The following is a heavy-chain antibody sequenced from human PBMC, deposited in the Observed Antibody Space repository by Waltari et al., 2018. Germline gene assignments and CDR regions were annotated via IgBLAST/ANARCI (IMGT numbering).Heavy chain of an antibody. CDR2: ISSDNTV. J-gene: IGHJ4*02. CDR3: ARRLDY. CDR1: GFPFNNYT. D-gene: IGHD2-21*02. Sequence: EVQLVESGGGLVQPGGSLRLSCAASGFPFNNYTMNWVRQGPGNGLEWVSYISSDNTVYYADSVKGRFTISRDNAKNSVYLQMNSLRAEDTAVYFCARRLDYWGQGTLVTVSS. V-gene: IGHV3-48*04.